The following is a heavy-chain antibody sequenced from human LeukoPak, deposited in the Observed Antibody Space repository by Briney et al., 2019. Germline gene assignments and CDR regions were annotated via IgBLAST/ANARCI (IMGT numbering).Heavy chain of an antibody. V-gene: IGHV3-74*01. CDR3: ARGRDYYYMDV. J-gene: IGHJ6*03. CDR2: INSDGSST. Sequence: SGGSLRLSCAASGFTLSSYWMHWVRQAAGKGLVWVSRINSDGSSTSYADSVKRRFTISRDNAKNTLYLQMNSLRAEDTAVYYCARGRDYYYMDVWGKGTTVTVSS. CDR1: GFTLSSYW.